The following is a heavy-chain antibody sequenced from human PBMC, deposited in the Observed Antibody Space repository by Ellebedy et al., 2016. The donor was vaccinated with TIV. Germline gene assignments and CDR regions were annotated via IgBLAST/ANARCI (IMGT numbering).Heavy chain of an antibody. Sequence: SETLSLTXTVSGGSISISSHYWAWVRQSPGKGLEWIGSIHYTGNTYYSPSLGSRVTISVDTSNNQFSLKLSSVTAADTAVYYCARHPLIQLWSGMIDYWGQGTLVTVSS. CDR2: IHYTGNT. V-gene: IGHV4-39*01. CDR1: GGSISISSHY. J-gene: IGHJ4*02. D-gene: IGHD5-18*01. CDR3: ARHPLIQLWSGMIDY.